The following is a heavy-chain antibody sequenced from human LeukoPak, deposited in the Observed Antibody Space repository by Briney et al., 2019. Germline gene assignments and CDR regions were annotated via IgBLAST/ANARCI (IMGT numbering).Heavy chain of an antibody. CDR1: GGSISSSSYY. D-gene: IGHD3-3*01. Sequence: SETLSLTCTVSGGSISSSSYYWGWIRQPPGKGLEWIGYIYYSGSTNYNPSLESRVTISVDTSKNQFSLKLSSVTAADTAVYYCAREEPHWSGYYHGVGFDPWGQGTLVTVSS. CDR3: AREEPHWSGYYHGVGFDP. J-gene: IGHJ5*02. CDR2: IYYSGST. V-gene: IGHV4-61*01.